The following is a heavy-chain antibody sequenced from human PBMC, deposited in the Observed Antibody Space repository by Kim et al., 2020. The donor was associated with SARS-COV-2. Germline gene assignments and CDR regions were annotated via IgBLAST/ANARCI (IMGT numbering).Heavy chain of an antibody. CDR2: IKQDGSEK. CDR3: ARYCSSTSCYDRNFDY. CDR1: GFTFSSYW. J-gene: IGHJ4*02. D-gene: IGHD2-2*01. Sequence: GGSLRLSCAASGFTFSSYWMSWVRQAPGKGLEWVANIKQDGSEKYYVDSVKGRFTISRDNAKNSLYLQMNSLRAEDTAVYYCARYCSSTSCYDRNFDYWGQGTLVTVSS. V-gene: IGHV3-7*03.